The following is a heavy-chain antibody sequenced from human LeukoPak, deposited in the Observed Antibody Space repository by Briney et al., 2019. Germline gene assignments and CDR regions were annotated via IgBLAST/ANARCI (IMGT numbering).Heavy chain of an antibody. J-gene: IGHJ4*02. CDR1: EYSFTSYW. D-gene: IGHD3-9*01. Sequence: GESLKISCKGSEYSFTSYWIGWVRQMPGKGLEWMGIIYPGDSDTRYSPSFQGQVTISADKSISTAYLQWSSLRAEDTAVYYCAREVGDILTGYYVFDYWGQGTLVTVSS. V-gene: IGHV5-51*01. CDR2: IYPGDSDT. CDR3: AREVGDILTGYYVFDY.